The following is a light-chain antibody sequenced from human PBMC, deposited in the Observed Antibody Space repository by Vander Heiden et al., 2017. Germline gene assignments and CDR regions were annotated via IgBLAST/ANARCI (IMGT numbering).Light chain of an antibody. CDR3: QQDVDWPVT. CDR2: YAS. CDR1: QGVSSS. V-gene: IGKV3-11*01. J-gene: IGKJ5*01. Sequence: EILLTQSPATLSLSPGERATLSCRASQGVSSSLAWYQQKPGQAPWLLISYASNRATGVPARFSGSGSGTDFTLTISSLEPEDSAVYYCQQDVDWPVTFGQGTRLEIK.